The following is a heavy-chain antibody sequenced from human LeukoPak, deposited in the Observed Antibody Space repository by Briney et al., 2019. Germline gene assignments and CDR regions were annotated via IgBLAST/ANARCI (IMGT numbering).Heavy chain of an antibody. CDR2: ISSSSSYI. CDR1: SXX. Sequence: SXXXXXVRXXPXKXXXXVSSISSSSSYIXYADSGKGRLTISXXXAXXSLYLQMNSLRAEDTAVYYXXXXXXXXXXXTPHYFDYWGQGTLVTVSS. CDR3: XXXXXXXXXXTPHYFDY. J-gene: IGHJ4*02. V-gene: IGHV3-21*01.